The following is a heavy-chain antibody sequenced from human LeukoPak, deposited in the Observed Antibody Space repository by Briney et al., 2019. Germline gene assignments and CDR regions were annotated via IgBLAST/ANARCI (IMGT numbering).Heavy chain of an antibody. D-gene: IGHD6-13*01. CDR2: ISAYNGNT. CDR3: ARTGRRVPNIAAAL. J-gene: IGHJ4*02. CDR1: GHTFTSYG. Sequence: ASVTVSCKASGHTFTSYGISWVRQAPGQGREWMGWISAYNGNTNYAQKLQGRVTMTTDTATSTAYMELRSLRSDDTAVYYCARTGRRVPNIAAALWGQGTLVTVSS. V-gene: IGHV1-18*04.